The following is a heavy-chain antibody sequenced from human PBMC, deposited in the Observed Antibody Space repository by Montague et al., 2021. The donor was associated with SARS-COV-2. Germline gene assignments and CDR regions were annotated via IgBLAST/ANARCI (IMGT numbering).Heavy chain of an antibody. CDR3: ARGSGWMGNAFDI. J-gene: IGHJ3*02. Sequence: SETLSLTCTVSGGSISSYYWSWIRQPPGKGLEWIGNIYYNGSTNXXPSLKSRVTISVDTSKNQFSLKLSPVTAADTAVDYCARGSGWMGNAFDIWGQGTMVTVSS. CDR2: IYYNGST. V-gene: IGHV4-59*01. CDR1: GGSISSYY. D-gene: IGHD6-19*01.